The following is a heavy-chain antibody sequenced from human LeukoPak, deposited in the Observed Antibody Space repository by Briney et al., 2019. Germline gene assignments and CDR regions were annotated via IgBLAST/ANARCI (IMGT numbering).Heavy chain of an antibody. CDR3: ATYTNWVAGDV. J-gene: IGHJ6*02. Sequence: GGSLRLSCIASGFTFSDSWMSWVRQAPGKGLEWVADIKNDGSEEDYVDSVKGRFTVSRGNSKNSLYLQMDSLRTKDSAVYYCATYTNWVAGDVWGQETTVSVSS. CDR2: IKNDGSEE. CDR1: GFTFSDSW. D-gene: IGHD7-27*01. V-gene: IGHV3-7*01.